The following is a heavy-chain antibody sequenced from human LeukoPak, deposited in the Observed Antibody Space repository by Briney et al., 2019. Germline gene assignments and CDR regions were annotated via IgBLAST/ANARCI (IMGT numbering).Heavy chain of an antibody. J-gene: IGHJ4*02. Sequence: ASVKVSCKASGYTFTSYGISWVRQAPGQGLEWMGWTSAYNGNTNYAQKFQGRVTMTRDTSINTAYMELTRLRSDDTAVYYCARGGSPGGGNYDYLWNSYRRKYYFDYWGQGTLVTVSS. CDR2: TSAYNGNT. CDR1: GYTFTSYG. D-gene: IGHD3-16*02. CDR3: ARGGSPGGGNYDYLWNSYRRKYYFDY. V-gene: IGHV1-18*01.